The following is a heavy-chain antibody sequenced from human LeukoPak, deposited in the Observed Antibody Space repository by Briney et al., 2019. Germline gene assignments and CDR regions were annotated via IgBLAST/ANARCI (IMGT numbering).Heavy chain of an antibody. CDR2: IRPSSGST. V-gene: IGHV1-46*01. J-gene: IGHJ4*02. CDR1: GYTFTSYY. CDR3: ARDHCTHGLCYNSLFY. D-gene: IGHD2-8*01. Sequence: GASVKVSCKTSGYTFTSYYIHWVRQAPGQGLDWMGMIRPSSGSTTYAQKFQGRVTMTRDTSTSTVYMELSSLRPEDTAVYYCARDHCTHGLCYNSLFYWGQGTLVTVSS.